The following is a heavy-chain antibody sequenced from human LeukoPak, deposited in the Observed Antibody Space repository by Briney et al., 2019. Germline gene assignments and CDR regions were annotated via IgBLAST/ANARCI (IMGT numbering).Heavy chain of an antibody. J-gene: IGHJ3*02. Sequence: ASVKVSCKASGATFSSYASSWVRQAPGQGLEGMGGMIPIFGTANYAQKFQCRVTITADESTTTAYMEMSSLRSEDTAVYYCASGRLPGYCSGGSCRATGAFDIWGEGPMVTVSS. CDR2: MIPIFGTA. V-gene: IGHV1-69*13. D-gene: IGHD2-15*01. CDR3: ASGRLPGYCSGGSCRATGAFDI. CDR1: GATFSSYA.